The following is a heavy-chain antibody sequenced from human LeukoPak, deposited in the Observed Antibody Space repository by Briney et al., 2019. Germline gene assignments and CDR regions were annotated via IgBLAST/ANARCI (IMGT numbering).Heavy chain of an antibody. CDR3: ARRSSGSPPYYFDY. Sequence: GGSLRLSCAASGSYWMHWVRQAPGKGLVWVSRINSDGSTTNYADSVKGRFTISRDNAKNTLDLQMNSLRAEDTAVYYCARRSSGSPPYYFDYWGQGTLVTVSS. V-gene: IGHV3-74*01. CDR2: INSDGSTT. D-gene: IGHD1-26*01. CDR1: GSYW. J-gene: IGHJ4*02.